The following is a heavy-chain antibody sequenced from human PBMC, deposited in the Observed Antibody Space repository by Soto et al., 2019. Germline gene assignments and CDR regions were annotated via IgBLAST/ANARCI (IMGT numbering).Heavy chain of an antibody. V-gene: IGHV4-30-4*01. CDR2: IYYSGST. J-gene: IGHJ5*02. CDR3: AREAAIPPGGIAVAKNWFDP. Sequence: NPSETLSLTCTVSGGSISSGGYYWSWIRQPPGKGLEWIGYIYYSGSTYYNPSLKSRVTISVDTSKNQFSLKLSSVTAADTAVYYCAREAAIPPGGIAVAKNWFDPWGQGTLVTVSS. D-gene: IGHD6-19*01. CDR1: GGSISSGGYY.